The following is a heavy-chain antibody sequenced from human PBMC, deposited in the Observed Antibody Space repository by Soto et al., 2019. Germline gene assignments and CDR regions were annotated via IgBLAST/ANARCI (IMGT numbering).Heavy chain of an antibody. CDR1: DFSLSTGGVG. CDR3: AHCPRPGWFDP. Sequence: SGPTLVNPTQPLTLTCTFSDFSLSTGGVGVGWIRQPPGKALEWLAIIYRDDETRYSPSLKNRLTISKDTFKTQVVLTMTNMDPVDTATYYCAHCPRPGWFDPCGQGTLVTVSS. J-gene: IGHJ5*02. CDR2: IYRDDET. V-gene: IGHV2-5*02. D-gene: IGHD6-6*01.